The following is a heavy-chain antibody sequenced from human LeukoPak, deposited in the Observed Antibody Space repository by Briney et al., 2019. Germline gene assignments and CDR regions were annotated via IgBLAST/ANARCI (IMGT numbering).Heavy chain of an antibody. Sequence: VASVKVSCKASGYTFTSYDINWVRQATGQGLEWMGWMSPNSGNTGYAQKFQGRVTITRNTSISTAYMGLSSLRSEDTAVYCCARQLLKRITGTTLQNWFDPWGQGTLVTVSS. CDR2: MSPNSGNT. CDR1: GYTFTSYD. V-gene: IGHV1-8*03. D-gene: IGHD1-7*01. J-gene: IGHJ5*02. CDR3: ARQLLKRITGTTLQNWFDP.